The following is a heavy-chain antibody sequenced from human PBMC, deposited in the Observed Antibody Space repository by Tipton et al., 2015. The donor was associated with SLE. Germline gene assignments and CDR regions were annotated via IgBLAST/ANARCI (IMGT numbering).Heavy chain of an antibody. CDR1: GGSFSGYY. J-gene: IGHJ4*02. Sequence: TLSLTCAVYGGSFSGYYWSWIRQPPGKGLEWIGEINHSGSTNYNPSLKSRVTISVDTSKNQFSLKLSSVTAADTAVYYCAGYSSPPVLDYGGQGPLVTVPS. CDR3: AGYSSPPVLDY. V-gene: IGHV4-34*01. CDR2: INHSGST. D-gene: IGHD6-13*01.